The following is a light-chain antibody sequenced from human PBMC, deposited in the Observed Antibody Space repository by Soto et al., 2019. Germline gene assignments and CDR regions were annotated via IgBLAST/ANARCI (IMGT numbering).Light chain of an antibody. CDR2: AAS. CDR1: QGIDTY. V-gene: IGKV1-27*01. J-gene: IGKJ3*01. CDR3: QTYTRASFT. Sequence: DIQMTQSPSSLSASVGDRVTVTCRASQGIDTYLAWYQQKPGQVPKLLIYAASTLQSGVPSRFSGSGSGTDFTLTISSLEPEDVATYFCQTYTRASFTFGPGTKVDIK.